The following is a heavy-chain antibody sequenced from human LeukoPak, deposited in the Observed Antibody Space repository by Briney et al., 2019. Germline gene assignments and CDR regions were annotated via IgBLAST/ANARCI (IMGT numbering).Heavy chain of an antibody. CDR2: MYHSGST. Sequence: SETLSLTCSVSGYSISSAYYWGWIRQPPGKGLEWIGTMYHSGSTNYNPSLKSRVTISVDTSKNQFSLKLSSVTAADTAVYYCATQPGGYYDILTGYYNVLYYFDYWGQGTLVTVSS. J-gene: IGHJ4*02. D-gene: IGHD3-9*01. CDR3: ATQPGGYYDILTGYYNVLYYFDY. CDR1: GYSISSAYY. V-gene: IGHV4-38-2*02.